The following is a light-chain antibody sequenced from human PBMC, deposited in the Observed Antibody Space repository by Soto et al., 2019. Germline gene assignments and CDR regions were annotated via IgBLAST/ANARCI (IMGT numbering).Light chain of an antibody. J-gene: IGKJ1*01. Sequence: EIVLTQSPCTLSLSPWDRATLSCRASQSVSRSYLGWYQQKPGQAPRLLMYGASIRAAGVPDRFSGSGSGTEFTLTISRLEPEDFTVYYCHHYETFGQGTKVDIK. V-gene: IGKV3-20*01. CDR2: GAS. CDR1: QSVSRSY. CDR3: HHYET.